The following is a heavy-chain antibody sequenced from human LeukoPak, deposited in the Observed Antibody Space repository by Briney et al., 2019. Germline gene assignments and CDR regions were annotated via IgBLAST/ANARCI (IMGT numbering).Heavy chain of an antibody. CDR3: ARLRDSSSPRYYYYGLDV. D-gene: IGHD6-13*01. Sequence: GGSLRLSCAASGFTFSSYWIHWVRQAPGKGLVWVSRINGDGSSSNYADSVKGRFTISRDNAKNTLYLQMNSLRAEDTAVYYCARLRDSSSPRYYYYGLDVWGQGTTVTVSS. CDR2: INGDGSSS. J-gene: IGHJ6*02. CDR1: GFTFSSYW. V-gene: IGHV3-74*01.